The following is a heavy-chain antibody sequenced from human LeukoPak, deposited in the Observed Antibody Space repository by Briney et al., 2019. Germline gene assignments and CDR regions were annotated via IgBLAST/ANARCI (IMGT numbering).Heavy chain of an antibody. J-gene: IGHJ4*02. V-gene: IGHV3-30*02. D-gene: IGHD3-22*01. CDR2: IRYDGSNK. CDR3: AKDFSYYDSSGPGPDY. Sequence: GGSLRLSCAASGFTFSSYGMTWVRQAPGKGLEWVAFIRYDGSNKYYADSVKGRFTISRDNSKNTLYLQMNSLRAEDTAVYYCAKDFSYYDSSGPGPDYWGQGTLVTVSS. CDR1: GFTFSSYG.